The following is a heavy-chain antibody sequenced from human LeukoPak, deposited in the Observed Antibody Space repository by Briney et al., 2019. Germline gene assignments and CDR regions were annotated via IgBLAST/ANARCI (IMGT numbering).Heavy chain of an antibody. CDR1: GFTFSSYG. CDR2: IWYDGSNK. J-gene: IGHJ4*02. V-gene: IGHV3-33*01. D-gene: IGHD6-13*01. Sequence: GRSLRLSCAASGFTFSSYGMHWVRQAPGKGLEWVAVIWYDGSNKYYADSVKGRFTISRDNSKNTLYLQMNSLRAEDTAVYYCAREIKILAAAGTGGFDYWGQGTLVIVSS. CDR3: AREIKILAAAGTGGFDY.